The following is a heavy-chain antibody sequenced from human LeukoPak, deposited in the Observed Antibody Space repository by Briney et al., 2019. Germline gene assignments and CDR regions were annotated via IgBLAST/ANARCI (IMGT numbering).Heavy chain of an antibody. J-gene: IGHJ4*02. CDR2: INGSGGST. CDR1: GFTFSSYA. Sequence: GGSLRLSCAASGFTFSSYAMSWVRQAPGKGLEWVSAINGSGGSTYYADSVKGRFTISRDNSKNTLYLQMNSLRAEDTAVYYCAKTSLDIVVVPAAGFTFDYWGQGTLVTVSS. D-gene: IGHD2-2*03. V-gene: IGHV3-23*01. CDR3: AKTSLDIVVVPAAGFTFDY.